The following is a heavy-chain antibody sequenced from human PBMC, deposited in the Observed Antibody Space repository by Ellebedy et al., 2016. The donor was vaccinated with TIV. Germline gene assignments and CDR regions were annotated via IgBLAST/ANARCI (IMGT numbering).Heavy chain of an antibody. CDR2: IIPIFGTA. CDR3: ARGSAMQLVREYNWFDP. CDR1: GGTFSSYA. J-gene: IGHJ5*02. V-gene: IGHV1-69*13. D-gene: IGHD6-13*01. Sequence: SVKVSXKASGGTFSSYAISWVRQAPGQGLEWMGGIIPIFGTANYAQKFQGRVTITADESTSTAYMELSSLRSEDTAVYYCARGSAMQLVREYNWFDPWGQGTLVTVSS.